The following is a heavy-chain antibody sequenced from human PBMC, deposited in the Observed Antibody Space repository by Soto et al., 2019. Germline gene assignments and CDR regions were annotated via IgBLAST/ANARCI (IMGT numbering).Heavy chain of an antibody. Sequence: ASVKVSCKASGYTFTSYYMHWVRQAPGQGLEWMGIINPSGGSTSYAQKFQGRVTMTRDTSTSTVYMELSSLRSEDTAVYYCARGTRGLYYGSGSPNPTEFDYWGQGTLVTVSS. J-gene: IGHJ4*02. CDR2: INPSGGST. D-gene: IGHD3-10*01. CDR1: GYTFTSYY. CDR3: ARGTRGLYYGSGSPNPTEFDY. V-gene: IGHV1-46*03.